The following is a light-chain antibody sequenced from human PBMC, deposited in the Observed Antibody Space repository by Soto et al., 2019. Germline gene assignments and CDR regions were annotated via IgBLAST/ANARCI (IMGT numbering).Light chain of an antibody. CDR1: QSISDS. CDR2: KAS. CDR3: QQYNGYWT. V-gene: IGKV1-5*03. Sequence: DIQMTQSPSTLSASVGDRVTITCRASQSISDSLAWYQQKPGKAPKLLIYKASSLKSGVPSRFSGSRSGTKYTLTISSLQPDDFATYHCQQYNGYWTFGQGTKVEIK. J-gene: IGKJ1*01.